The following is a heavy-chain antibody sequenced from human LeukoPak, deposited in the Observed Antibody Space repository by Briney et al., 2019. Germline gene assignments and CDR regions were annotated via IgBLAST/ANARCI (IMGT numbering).Heavy chain of an antibody. V-gene: IGHV3-20*04. CDR2: INWNGGST. CDR1: GFTFDDYG. D-gene: IGHD3-3*01. J-gene: IGHJ5*02. CDR3: ARGPLRFLEWLFSFDP. Sequence: GGSLRLSCAASGFTFDDYGMSWVRQAPGKGLEWVSGINWNGGSTGYADSVKGRFTISRDNAKNSLYLQMNSLRAEDTALYYCARGPLRFLEWLFSFDPWGQGTLVTLSS.